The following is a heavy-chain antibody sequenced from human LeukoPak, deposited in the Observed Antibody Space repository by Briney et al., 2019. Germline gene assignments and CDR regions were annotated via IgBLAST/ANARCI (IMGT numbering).Heavy chain of an antibody. D-gene: IGHD1-26*01. V-gene: IGHV4-34*01. J-gene: IGHJ6*03. CDR3: ARGSGSSRVYYYYYYMDV. Sequence: PSETLSLTCAVYGGSFSGYYWSWIRQPPGKGLEWIGEINHSGSTNYNPSLKSRVTISVDTSKNQFSLKLGSVTAADTGVYYCARGSGSSRVYYYYYYMDVWGKGTTVTVSS. CDR1: GGSFSGYY. CDR2: INHSGST.